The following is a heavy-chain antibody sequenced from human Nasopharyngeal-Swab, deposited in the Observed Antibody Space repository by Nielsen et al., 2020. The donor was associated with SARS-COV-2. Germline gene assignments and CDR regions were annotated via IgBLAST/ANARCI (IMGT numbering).Heavy chain of an antibody. V-gene: IGHV3-21*01. CDR3: ARGKAGYCSSTSCYLYFDY. Sequence: ESLKISCAASGSTFSSYSMNWVRQAPGKGLEWVSSISSSSSYIYYADSVKGRFTISRNNAKNSLYLQMNSLRAEDTAVYYCARGKAGYCSSTSCYLYFDYWGQGTLVTVSS. CDR2: ISSSSSYI. CDR1: GSTFSSYS. J-gene: IGHJ4*02. D-gene: IGHD2-2*01.